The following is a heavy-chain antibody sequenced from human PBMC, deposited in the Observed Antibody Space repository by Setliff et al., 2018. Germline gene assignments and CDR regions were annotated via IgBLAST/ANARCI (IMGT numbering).Heavy chain of an antibody. Sequence: GGSLRLSCAASVFSFSVSAVYWVRQASVKGLEWIGRIRGRTDNYATAYAASVRGRFTISRDDSKNTAYLQMNSLKTEDTAVYYCTFARDGYDVFDIWGQGTMVTVSS. CDR2: IRGRTDNYAT. V-gene: IGHV3-73*01. CDR1: VFSFSVSA. D-gene: IGHD5-18*01. CDR3: TFARDGYDVFDI. J-gene: IGHJ3*02.